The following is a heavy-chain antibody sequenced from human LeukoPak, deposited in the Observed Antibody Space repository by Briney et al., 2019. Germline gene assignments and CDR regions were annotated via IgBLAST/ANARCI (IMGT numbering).Heavy chain of an antibody. CDR2: IRYDGSNK. CDR3: ARDIVLMVYAMDY. D-gene: IGHD2-8*01. CDR1: GFTFSSYG. Sequence: PGGSLRLSCAASGFTFSSYGMHWVRQAPGKGLEWVAIIRYDGSNKYYADSVKGRFTISRDNSKNTLYLQMNSLRAEDTAVYYCARDIVLMVYAMDYWGQGTLVTVSS. J-gene: IGHJ4*02. V-gene: IGHV3-30*02.